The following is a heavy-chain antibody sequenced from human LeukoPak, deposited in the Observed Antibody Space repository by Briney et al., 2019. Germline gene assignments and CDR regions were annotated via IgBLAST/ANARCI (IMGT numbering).Heavy chain of an antibody. CDR2: IYGGGST. Sequence: PGGSLRLSCVVSGFTFSDYYMDWVRQAPGKGLEWVSVIYGGGSTYYADSVRGRFTISRDNSKNTLYLQMNSLRAEDTALYFCARGYSSGWPDFWGQGTLVTVSS. CDR1: GFTFSDYY. D-gene: IGHD6-25*01. J-gene: IGHJ4*02. V-gene: IGHV3-53*01. CDR3: ARGYSSGWPDF.